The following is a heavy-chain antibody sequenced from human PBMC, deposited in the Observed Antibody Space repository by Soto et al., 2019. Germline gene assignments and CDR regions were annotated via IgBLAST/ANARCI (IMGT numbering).Heavy chain of an antibody. CDR1: GGSLSGFP. J-gene: IGHJ4*02. V-gene: IGHV4-59*01. Sequence: SETLSLTCSVSGGSLSGFPWIWIRQRPGKGLEWVGYIYHTGRSNYNPSLKSLLTISLDMSRNQFSLQLTSVTAADTALYYCARVSNEYGGNGAFDYWGLGTLVTVSS. D-gene: IGHD4-17*01. CDR2: IYHTGRS. CDR3: ARVSNEYGGNGAFDY.